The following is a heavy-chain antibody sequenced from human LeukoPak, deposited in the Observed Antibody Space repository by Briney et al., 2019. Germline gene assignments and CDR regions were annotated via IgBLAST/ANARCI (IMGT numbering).Heavy chain of an antibody. CDR3: ASPRGDDSGGYYTWYFHH. CDR2: ISYSGST. V-gene: IGHV4-39*01. D-gene: IGHD3-22*01. J-gene: IGHJ1*01. CDR1: GGSISSSDFN. Sequence: PSETLSLTCTVSGGSISSSDFNWGWIRQPPGKGLEWIGVISYSGSTYYNPSLKSRVTISVDTSKSHFSLKLSSVTAADTAIYYCASPRGDDSGGYYTWYFHHWGQGILVTVSS.